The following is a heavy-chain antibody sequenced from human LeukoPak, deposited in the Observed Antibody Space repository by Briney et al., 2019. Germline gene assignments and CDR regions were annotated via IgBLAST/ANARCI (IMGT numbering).Heavy chain of an antibody. D-gene: IGHD5-18*01. CDR1: GFTFSSYS. Sequence: PGGSLRLSCAASGFTFSSYSMNWVRQAPGKGLEWVASISSSSSYIYYADSVKGRFTISRDNAKNSLYLQMNSLRAEDTAVYYCARGDSYYTAMIYWGQATLVTVSS. J-gene: IGHJ4*02. CDR3: ARGDSYYTAMIY. V-gene: IGHV3-21*01. CDR2: ISSSSSYI.